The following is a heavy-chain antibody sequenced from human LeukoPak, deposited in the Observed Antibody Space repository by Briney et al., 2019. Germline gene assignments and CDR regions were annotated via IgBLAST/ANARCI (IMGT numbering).Heavy chain of an antibody. D-gene: IGHD3-10*01. J-gene: IGHJ4*02. V-gene: IGHV3-43*02. CDR2: ISGDGGST. Sequence: PGGSLRLSCAASGFTFDDYAMHWVRQAPGKGLEWVSLISGDGGSTYYADSVKGRFTISRDNSKNSLYLQMNSLSTEDTALYYCAKDRRYYGSGSLGYWGQGTLVTVSS. CDR3: AKDRRYYGSGSLGY. CDR1: GFTFDDYA.